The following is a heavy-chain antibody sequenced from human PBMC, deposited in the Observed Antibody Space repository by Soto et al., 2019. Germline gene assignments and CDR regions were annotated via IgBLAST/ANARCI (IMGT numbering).Heavy chain of an antibody. CDR2: IDGSGGIT. CDR1: GFTFGTTD. V-gene: IGHV3-23*01. Sequence: QLLQSGGGLVQPGGSLTLSCAASGFTFGTTDMSWVRQAPGAGLEWVSTIDGSGGITYYADSVKGRFTISRDNPRNTAYLQMNSLRGDDTALYYCVKNSGWFNTWGQGALVTVSS. D-gene: IGHD3-10*01. J-gene: IGHJ5*02. CDR3: VKNSGWFNT.